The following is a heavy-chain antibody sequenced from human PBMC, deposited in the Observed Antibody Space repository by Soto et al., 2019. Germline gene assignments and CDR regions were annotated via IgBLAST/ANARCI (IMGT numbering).Heavy chain of an antibody. J-gene: IGHJ4*02. CDR3: ARRGFQGPIDY. CDR2: IYYSGTT. V-gene: IGHV4-28*01. CDR1: GYSISSSNW. D-gene: IGHD3-10*01. Sequence: QVQLQESGPGLVKPSDTLSLTCAVSGYSISSSNWWGWIRQPPGKGLEWIGYIYYSGTTYYNPSLKSRDTRSVDTANNQFSLKLTSVTVVDPAVYYCARRGFQGPIDYWGQGTLVTVSS.